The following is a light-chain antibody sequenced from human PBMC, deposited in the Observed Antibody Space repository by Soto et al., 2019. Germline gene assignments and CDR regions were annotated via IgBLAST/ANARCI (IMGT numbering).Light chain of an antibody. J-gene: IGKJ1*01. CDR2: GAS. V-gene: IGKV3-20*01. CDR3: QQYGSSRWT. CDR1: QSVSSIY. Sequence: EIVLTQSPGTLSLSPGERATLSCRASQSVSSIYLAWYQQKPGQAPRLLIYGASSRATGIPDRFSGSGSGTEFTLTISRLEPEDFALYYCQQYGSSRWTFGLRTKVEI.